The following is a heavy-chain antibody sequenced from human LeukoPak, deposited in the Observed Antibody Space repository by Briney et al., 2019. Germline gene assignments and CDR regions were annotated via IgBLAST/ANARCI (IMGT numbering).Heavy chain of an antibody. CDR2: INPDGSTT. D-gene: IGHD3-10*01. CDR1: GFTLSSYW. CDR3: ARVRVGAYDFEY. V-gene: IGHV3-74*01. Sequence: GGSLRLSCAASGFTLSSYWMHWVRQVPGKGLVWVSRINPDGSTTTYADSVKGRFTISRDNAKNTLYLQMNSLRAKDTAVYYCARVRVGAYDFEYWGQGTLVTVSS. J-gene: IGHJ4*02.